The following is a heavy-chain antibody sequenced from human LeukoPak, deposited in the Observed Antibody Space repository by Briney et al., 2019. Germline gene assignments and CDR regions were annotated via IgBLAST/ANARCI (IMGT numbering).Heavy chain of an antibody. D-gene: IGHD3-16*01. CDR2: IGSYSSYI. J-gene: IGHJ3*02. V-gene: IGHV3-21*01. Sequence: SGGSLRLSCAASGFSFSSYSMNWVRQAPGKGLEWVSSIGSYSSYIYYADSVKGRFTISRDNAKNSLYLQMNSLRAEDTAVYYCARARPRVLGELGEDAFDIWGQGTMVTVSS. CDR1: GFSFSSYS. CDR3: ARARPRVLGELGEDAFDI.